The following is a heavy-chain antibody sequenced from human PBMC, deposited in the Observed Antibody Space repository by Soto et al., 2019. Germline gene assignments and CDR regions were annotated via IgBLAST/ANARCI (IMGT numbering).Heavy chain of an antibody. D-gene: IGHD4-17*01. J-gene: IGHJ4*02. V-gene: IGHV3-33*01. Sequence: GGSLRLSCAASGFTFSSYGMHWVRQAPGKGLEWVAVIWYDGSNKYYADSVKGRFTISRDNSKSTLYLQMNSLRAEDTAVYYCARELTTGPYLDYWGQGTLVTVSS. CDR2: IWYDGSNK. CDR3: ARELTTGPYLDY. CDR1: GFTFSSYG.